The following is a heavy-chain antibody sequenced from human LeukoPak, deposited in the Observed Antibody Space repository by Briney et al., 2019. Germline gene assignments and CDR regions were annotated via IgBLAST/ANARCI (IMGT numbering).Heavy chain of an antibody. V-gene: IGHV1-18*01. J-gene: IGHJ4*02. CDR1: SHTFTTYA. Sequence: ASVKVSCKATSHTFTTYAVSWVRQAPGQGLEWMGWLSANNGNTKYAQKFQDRVTMTTDTSASIAYMELRNLRSDDTAVYYCARDSANWHYWGQGTLVTVSS. CDR2: LSANNGNT. CDR3: ARDSANWHY. D-gene: IGHD5-24*01.